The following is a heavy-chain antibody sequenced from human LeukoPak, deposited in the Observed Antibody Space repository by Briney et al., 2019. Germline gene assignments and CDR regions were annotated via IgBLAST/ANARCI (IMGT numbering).Heavy chain of an antibody. V-gene: IGHV3-30*03. D-gene: IGHD3-3*01. J-gene: IGHJ4*02. CDR3: ARDAFYYDFWSGYYALGDYFDY. CDR1: GFTYSSYD. CDR2: ISHAGSHK. Sequence: GRSRTPSCPASGFTYSSYDMHWVRQAPSKGKGWVAVISHAGSHKYLADSVKGRFTTSRDNPKKTLYLQMNSLRAEDTAVYYCARDAFYYDFWSGYYALGDYFDYWGQGTLVTVSS.